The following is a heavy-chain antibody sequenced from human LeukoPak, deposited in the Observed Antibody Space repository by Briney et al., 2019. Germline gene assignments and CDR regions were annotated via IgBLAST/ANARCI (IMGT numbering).Heavy chain of an antibody. J-gene: IGHJ3*02. CDR2: IYHSGST. CDR1: GGSISSGGYS. V-gene: IGHV4-30-2*01. Sequence: SETLSLTCAVSGGSISSGGYSWSWIRQPPGKGLEWIGYIYHSGSTYYNPSLKSRVTISVDRSKSQFSLKLSSVTAADTAVYYCARGGYSYGFDDAFDIWGQGTMVTVSS. CDR3: ARGGYSYGFDDAFDI. D-gene: IGHD5-18*01.